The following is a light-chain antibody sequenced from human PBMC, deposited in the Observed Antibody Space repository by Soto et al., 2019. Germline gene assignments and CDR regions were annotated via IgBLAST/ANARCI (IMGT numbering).Light chain of an antibody. CDR2: GAS. V-gene: IGKV3-15*01. J-gene: IGKJ1*01. CDR3: QQYNNWPMT. Sequence: EIVLTQSPATLSLSPGERATLSCRASQSISSNLVWYQQKAGQAPRLLIYGASTRATGIPARFSGSGSGTEFTLTISSLQSEDFAVYYCQQYNNWPMTFGQGTTGDIK. CDR1: QSISSN.